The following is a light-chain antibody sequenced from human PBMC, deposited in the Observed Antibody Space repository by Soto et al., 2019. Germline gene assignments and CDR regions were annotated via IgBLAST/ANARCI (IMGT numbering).Light chain of an antibody. J-gene: IGLJ2*01. CDR3: AAWDGSLSGRV. CDR1: SSNIGSNY. Sequence: QSVLTPSPSASGTPGPRVTISCSGSSSNIGSNYVYWYRQLPGTAPKLLIYSDTQRPSGVPDRFSGSKSGTSASLAISGLRSEDEADYYCAAWDGSLSGRVFGGGTKVTVL. CDR2: SDT. V-gene: IGLV1-47*02.